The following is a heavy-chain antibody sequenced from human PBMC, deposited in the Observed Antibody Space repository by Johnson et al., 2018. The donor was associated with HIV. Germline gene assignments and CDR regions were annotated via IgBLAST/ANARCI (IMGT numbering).Heavy chain of an antibody. CDR3: AKCGDADAFDI. J-gene: IGHJ3*02. D-gene: IGHD3-10*01. CDR2: ISYDGSIK. Sequence: VQLVESGGGVVQPGRSLRLSCAASGFTFSSYGMHWVRQAPGKGLEWVAVISYDGSIKYYADSVKGRFTISRDNSKNTLYLQMNSLRAEDTAVYYCAKCGDADAFDIWGQGTMVTVSS. CDR1: GFTFSSYG. V-gene: IGHV3-30*18.